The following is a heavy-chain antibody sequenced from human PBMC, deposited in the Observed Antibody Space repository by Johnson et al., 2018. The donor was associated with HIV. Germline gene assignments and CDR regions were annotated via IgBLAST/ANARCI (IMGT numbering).Heavy chain of an antibody. CDR1: GFTFSSYA. V-gene: IGHV3-15*01. D-gene: IGHD5-18*01. J-gene: IGHJ3*02. Sequence: VQLVESGGGVVQPGRSLRLSCAASGFTFSSYAVHWVRQAPGKGLEWVGRIKSKTDGGTTDYAAPVKDRFTISRDDSKNTLYLQMNSLKTEDTAVYYCTTDKQLWLTVDIWGQGTMVTVSS. CDR3: TTDKQLWLTVDI. CDR2: IKSKTDGGTT.